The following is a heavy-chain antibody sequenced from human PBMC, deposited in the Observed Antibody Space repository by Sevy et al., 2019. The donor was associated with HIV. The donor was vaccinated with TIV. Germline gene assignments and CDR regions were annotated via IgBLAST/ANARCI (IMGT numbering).Heavy chain of an antibody. CDR3: ARVDMGETGATLDY. CDR2: ISTSTGNT. J-gene: IGHJ4*02. Sequence: ASVKVSCKASGYTFSTYGIHWVRQAPGQGLEWVGWISTSTGNTIFDQKFQGRLTLATDTATSTACMDLMRLTSDDTAVYYGARVDMGETGATLDYWGQGTLVTVSS. V-gene: IGHV1-18*01. D-gene: IGHD1-1*01. CDR1: GYTFSTYG.